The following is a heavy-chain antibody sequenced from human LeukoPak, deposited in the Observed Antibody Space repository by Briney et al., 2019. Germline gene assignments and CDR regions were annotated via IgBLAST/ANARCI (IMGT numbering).Heavy chain of an antibody. CDR2: ISSSSSTI. CDR3: ARDGVASWGGFDP. V-gene: IGHV3-48*04. D-gene: IGHD2-2*01. J-gene: IGHJ5*02. Sequence: PGGSLRLSCAASGFTFSSYSMNWVRQAPGKGLEWVSYISSSSSTIYYADSVKGRSTISRDNAKNSLYLQMNSLRAEDTAVYYCARDGVASWGGFDPWGQGTLVTVSS. CDR1: GFTFSSYS.